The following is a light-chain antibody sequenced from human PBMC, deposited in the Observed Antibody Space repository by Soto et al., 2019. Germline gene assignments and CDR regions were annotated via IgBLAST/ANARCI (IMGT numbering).Light chain of an antibody. V-gene: IGLV2-8*01. CDR2: EVS. CDR1: SSDVGGYNY. CDR3: CSSGGSPTYV. Sequence: QSALTQPPSASGSPGQSVTISCTGTSSDVGGYNYVSWYQQHPGKAPKLMIYEVSKRPSGVPDRFSGSKSGNTASLTVSGLQAEDEADYYCCSSGGSPTYVFGTGTKVTVL. J-gene: IGLJ1*01.